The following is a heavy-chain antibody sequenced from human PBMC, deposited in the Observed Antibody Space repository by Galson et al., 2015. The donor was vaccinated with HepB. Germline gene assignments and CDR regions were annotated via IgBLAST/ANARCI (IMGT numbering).Heavy chain of an antibody. CDR2: ISYDGSNK. Sequence: SLRLSCAASGFTFSSYAMHWVRQAPGKGLEWVAVISYDGSNKYYADSVKGRFTISRDNAKNSLYLQMNSLRAEDTAVYYCARASSGWYDYWGQGTLVTVSS. D-gene: IGHD6-19*01. CDR3: ARASSGWYDY. J-gene: IGHJ4*02. V-gene: IGHV3-30*04. CDR1: GFTFSSYA.